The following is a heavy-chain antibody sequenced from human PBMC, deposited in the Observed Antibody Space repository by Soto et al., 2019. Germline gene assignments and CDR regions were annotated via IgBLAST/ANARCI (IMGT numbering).Heavy chain of an antibody. J-gene: IGHJ4*02. CDR3: ARGSVGDYYFDY. V-gene: IGHV4-30-2*01. CDR2: IYHSGST. CDR1: GGSISSGGYS. D-gene: IGHD4-17*01. Sequence: QLQLQESGSGLVKPSQTLSLTCAVSGGSISSGGYSWSWIRQPPGKGLEWIGYIYHSGSTYYDPSLKSRVNLSVDRSKNQFSLKLSSVTAADTAVYYCARGSVGDYYFDYWGQGTLVTVSS.